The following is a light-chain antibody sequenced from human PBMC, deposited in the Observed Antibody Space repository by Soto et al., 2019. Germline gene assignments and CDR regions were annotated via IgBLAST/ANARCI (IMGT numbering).Light chain of an antibody. CDR1: QSIGSY. J-gene: IGKJ3*01. V-gene: IGKV3-11*01. CDR3: QQRSTWTPFS. Sequence: EIVLTHSQATLSFPLWDRGTLXQTPSQSIGSYLAWYQHKLGQPPRLLIYDASNRATGIPVRFSGSGSGTDFTLTISSLEPEDFAVYYCQQRSTWTPFSFGPGTKVDIK. CDR2: DAS.